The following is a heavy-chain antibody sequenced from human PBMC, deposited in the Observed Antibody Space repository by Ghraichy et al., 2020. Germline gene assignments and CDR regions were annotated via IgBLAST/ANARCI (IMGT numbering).Heavy chain of an antibody. J-gene: IGHJ3*02. Sequence: ASVKVSCKASGYTFTGYYMHWVRQAPGQGLEWMGWINPNSGGTNYAQKFQGRVTMTRDTSISTAYMELSRLRSDDTAVYYCARPLRGFLEWLLPNDAFDIWGQGTMVTVSS. CDR1: GYTFTGYY. D-gene: IGHD3-3*01. V-gene: IGHV1-2*02. CDR2: INPNSGGT. CDR3: ARPLRGFLEWLLPNDAFDI.